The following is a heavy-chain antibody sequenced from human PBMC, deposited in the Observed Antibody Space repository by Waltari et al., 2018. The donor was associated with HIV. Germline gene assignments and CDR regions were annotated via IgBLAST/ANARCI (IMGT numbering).Heavy chain of an antibody. V-gene: IGHV1-2*02. J-gene: IGHJ5*02. CDR2: INPKSGGR. CDR3: ARRSWDL. Sequence: QVQLVQSGAEVKKPGASVKVSCKASGYTVTDYYVHWVRQAPGQRLEWMGWINPKSGGRKFAQKFHGRVTMTWDTSITTAYMELHRLRSDDTAVYYCARRSWDLWGQGTLLTVSS. CDR1: GYTVTDYY.